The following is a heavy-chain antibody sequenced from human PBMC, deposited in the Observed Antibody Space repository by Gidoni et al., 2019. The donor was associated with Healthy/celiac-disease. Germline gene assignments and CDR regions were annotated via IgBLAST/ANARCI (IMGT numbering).Heavy chain of an antibody. D-gene: IGHD1-26*01. CDR1: GGTFSSYA. CDR2: IIPIFGTA. Sequence: QVQLVQSGAEVKKPGSSVKVSCKASGGTFSSYAISWVRQAPGQGLEWMGGIIPIFGTANYAQKFQGRVTITAVESTSTAYMELSSLRSEDTAVYYCARGVQEYSGSSNWFDPWGQGTLVTVSS. CDR3: ARGVQEYSGSSNWFDP. V-gene: IGHV1-69*01. J-gene: IGHJ5*02.